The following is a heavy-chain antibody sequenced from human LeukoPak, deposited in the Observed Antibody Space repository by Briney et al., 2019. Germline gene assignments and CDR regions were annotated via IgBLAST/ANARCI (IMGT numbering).Heavy chain of an antibody. V-gene: IGHV1-2*02. CDR3: ARDPISDGDRYYYYYYYMDV. CDR1: GYTFTGYY. Sequence: ASVKVSCKASGYTFTGYYMHWVRQAPGQGLEWMGWINPNSGGTNCAQKFQGRVTMTRDTSISTACMELSRLRSDDTAVYYCARDPISDGDRYYYYYYYMDVWGKGTTVTVSS. J-gene: IGHJ6*03. CDR2: INPNSGGT. D-gene: IGHD4-17*01.